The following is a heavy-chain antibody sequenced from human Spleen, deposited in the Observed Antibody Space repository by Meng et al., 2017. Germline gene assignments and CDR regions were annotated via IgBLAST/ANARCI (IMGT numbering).Heavy chain of an antibody. D-gene: IGHD3-22*01. Sequence: ESLKISCAASGFTFSSYWMSWVRQAPGKGLEWVSNIKQDGSEKYYVDSVKARFTISRDNAKTSLYLQMNSLRAEDTAVYYCARAEFYYDSSGYYSNPFDYWGQGTLVTVSS. J-gene: IGHJ4*02. V-gene: IGHV3-7*01. CDR2: IKQDGSEK. CDR1: GFTFSSYW. CDR3: ARAEFYYDSSGYYSNPFDY.